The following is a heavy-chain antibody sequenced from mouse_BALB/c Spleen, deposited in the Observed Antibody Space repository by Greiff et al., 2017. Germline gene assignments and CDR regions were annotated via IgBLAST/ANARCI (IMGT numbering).Heavy chain of an antibody. CDR1: GYTFTSYW. D-gene: IGHD2-14*01. CDR3: TRDYRDARFAY. Sequence: LQQPGSELVRPGASVKLSCKASGYTFTSYWMHWVKQRPGQGLEWIGNIYPGSGSTNYDEKFKSKATLTVDTSSSPAYMQLSSLTSEDSAVYYCTRDYRDARFAYWGQGTLVTVSA. J-gene: IGHJ3*01. CDR2: IYPGSGST. V-gene: IGHV1S22*01.